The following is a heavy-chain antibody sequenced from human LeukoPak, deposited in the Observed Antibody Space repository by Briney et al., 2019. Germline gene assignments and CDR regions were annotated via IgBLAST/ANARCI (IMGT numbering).Heavy chain of an antibody. CDR1: GYTFTGYY. Sequence: ASVKVSCKASGYTFTGYYMHWVRQAPGQGLEWMGWINPNSGGTNYAQKFQGRVTMTRDTSISTAYMELSRLRSDDTAVYYCARGLDTYGFNWYFDLWGRGTLVTVPS. CDR2: INPNSGGT. D-gene: IGHD5-18*01. J-gene: IGHJ2*01. CDR3: ARGLDTYGFNWYFDL. V-gene: IGHV1-2*02.